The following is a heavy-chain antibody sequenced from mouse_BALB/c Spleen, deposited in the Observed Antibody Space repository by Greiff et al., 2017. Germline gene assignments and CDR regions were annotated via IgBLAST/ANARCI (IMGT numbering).Heavy chain of an antibody. V-gene: IGHV2-9*02. CDR1: GFSLTSYG. D-gene: IGHD2-4*01. J-gene: IGHJ4*01. CDR2: IWAGGST. CDR3: ARDEGYDSRAMDY. Sequence: VQRVESGPGLVAPSQSLSITCTVSGFSLTSYGVHWVRQPPGKGLEWLGVIWAGGSTNYNSALMSRLSISKDNSKSQVFLKMNSLQTDDTAMYYCARDEGYDSRAMDYWGQGTSVTVSS.